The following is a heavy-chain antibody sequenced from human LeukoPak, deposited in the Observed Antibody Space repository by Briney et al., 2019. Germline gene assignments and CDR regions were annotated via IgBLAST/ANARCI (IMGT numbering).Heavy chain of an antibody. J-gene: IGHJ4*02. D-gene: IGHD5-12*01. CDR3: ARVEWLQPIDY. Sequence: PSETLSLTCTVSGRFISTSNYYWGWIRQPPGKGLEWIGSIYYSGSTYYNPSLKSRVTISVDTSKNQFSLKLSSVTAADTAVYYCARVEWLQPIDYWGQGTLVTVSS. V-gene: IGHV4-39*07. CDR2: IYYSGST. CDR1: GRFISTSNYY.